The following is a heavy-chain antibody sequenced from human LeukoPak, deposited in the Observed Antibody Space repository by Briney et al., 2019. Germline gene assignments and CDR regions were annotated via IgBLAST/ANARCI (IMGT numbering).Heavy chain of an antibody. Sequence: ASVKVSCKASGYIFISYYIHWVRQAPEQGLEWMGVINPSDGSTNYAQKYQDRVTMTRDTSTRTVYMQLSSLRSDDTAVYYCARDVAREFDYWGQGTLFTVSS. V-gene: IGHV1-46*01. CDR1: GYIFISYY. CDR2: INPSDGST. J-gene: IGHJ4*02. CDR3: ARDVAREFDY.